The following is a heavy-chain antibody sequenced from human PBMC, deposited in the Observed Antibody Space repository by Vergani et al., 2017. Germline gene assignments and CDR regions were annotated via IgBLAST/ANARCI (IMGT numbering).Heavy chain of an antibody. CDR2: IHYSENT. V-gene: IGHV4-59*11. CDR3: GRVADFYGLGSRLLDR. J-gene: IGHJ5*02. D-gene: IGHD3-10*01. Sequence: QVQLQESCPGLVKSSETLSLTCSVSFDSIRNLYCNWIRQPPGKGLEWIGSIHYSENTNYNPSLKTRVTISGDTSKNQFSLKLNSVTAADTAVYYCGRVADFYGLGSRLLDRWGQGILVTVSS. CDR1: FDSIRNLY.